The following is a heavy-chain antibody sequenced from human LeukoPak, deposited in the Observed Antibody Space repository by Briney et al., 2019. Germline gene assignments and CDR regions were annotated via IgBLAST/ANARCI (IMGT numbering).Heavy chain of an antibody. J-gene: IGHJ4*02. D-gene: IGHD3-10*01. CDR3: AIWAGSLDY. V-gene: IGHV3-7*05. Sequence: GGSLRLSCAASGFTFTCCWMSWVRQTPGKGLEWVASIKQDGREKFYADSVKGRFTISRDNAKNSLYLQMNGLRAEDTALYYCAIWAGSLDYWGQGTLVTVSS. CDR1: GFTFTCCW. CDR2: IKQDGREK.